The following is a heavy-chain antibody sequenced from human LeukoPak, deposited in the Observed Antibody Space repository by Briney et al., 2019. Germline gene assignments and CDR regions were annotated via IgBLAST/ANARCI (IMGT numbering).Heavy chain of an antibody. CDR1: GITFSSDS. J-gene: IGHJ3*02. D-gene: IGHD3-3*01. V-gene: IGHV3-21*01. CDR2: ISSGSNYI. Sequence: GGSLRLSCAASGITFSSDSMNWVRQAPGKGLEWVSSISSGSNYIYHADSVKGRFTISRDNAKNSLYLQMNSLRAEDTAVYYCARDRAIILFGAFDIWGQGTMVTVSS. CDR3: ARDRAIILFGAFDI.